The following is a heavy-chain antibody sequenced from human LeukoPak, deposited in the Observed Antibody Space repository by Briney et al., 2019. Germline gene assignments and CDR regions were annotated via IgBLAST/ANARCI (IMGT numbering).Heavy chain of an antibody. V-gene: IGHV4-31*03. D-gene: IGHD6-19*01. J-gene: IGHJ4*02. CDR3: ARVAVAAPSAPDY. CDR1: GGSISSGGYY. CDR2: IYYSGST. Sequence: SQTLSLTCTVSGGSISSGGYYWSWIRQHPGKGLEWIGYIYYSGSTYYNPSLKSRVTISVDTSKNQFSLKLSSVTAADTAVYYCARVAVAAPSAPDYWGQGTLVTVSS.